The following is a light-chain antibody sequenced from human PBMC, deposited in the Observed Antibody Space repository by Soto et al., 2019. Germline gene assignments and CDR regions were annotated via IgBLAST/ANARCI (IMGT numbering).Light chain of an antibody. CDR1: TSDIGTNA. J-gene: IGLJ1*01. Sequence: QSVLTQPPSASGTPGQRVTVSCYGSTSDIGTNAVNWFQHLPGTAPRLLIYTNNQRPSGVPDRFSGSKSGTSASLAISGLQSEDEADYYCVSYTSDDVRYVFGTGTKLTVL. V-gene: IGLV1-44*01. CDR3: VSYTSDDVRYV. CDR2: TNN.